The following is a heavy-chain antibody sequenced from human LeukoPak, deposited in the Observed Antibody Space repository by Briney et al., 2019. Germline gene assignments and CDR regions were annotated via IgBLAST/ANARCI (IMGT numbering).Heavy chain of an antibody. CDR3: ARLSLHCSGGSCYRGAFDS. CDR1: GGSTGSDY. CDR2: VYYSGVT. V-gene: IGHV4-59*08. Sequence: SETLSLTCTVSGGSTGSDYWSWIRQPPGMGLEWIAYVYYSGVTSYNPSLKSRVAISIDTSKNQFSLNLSSVTAADTAVYYCARLSLHCSGGSCYRGAFDSWGQGTLVTVSS. D-gene: IGHD2-15*01. J-gene: IGHJ4*02.